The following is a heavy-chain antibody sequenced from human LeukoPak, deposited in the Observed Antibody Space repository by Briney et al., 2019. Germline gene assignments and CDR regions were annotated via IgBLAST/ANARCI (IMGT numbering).Heavy chain of an antibody. D-gene: IGHD2-15*01. V-gene: IGHV4-39*07. Sequence: PSETLSLTCTVSGGSISTSNYHWGWIRQPPGKGLEWIGNIFYSGSTYYNPSLKSRVTISVDTSKNQFSLKLSSVTAADTAVYYCARDFNHKALYCSGGSCYYFDYWGQGTLVTVSS. J-gene: IGHJ4*02. CDR1: GGSISTSNYH. CDR3: ARDFNHKALYCSGGSCYYFDY. CDR2: IFYSGST.